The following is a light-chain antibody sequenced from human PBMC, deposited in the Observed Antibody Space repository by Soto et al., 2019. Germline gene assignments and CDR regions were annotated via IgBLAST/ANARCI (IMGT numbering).Light chain of an antibody. CDR3: QQYDKLPRT. CDR1: QDISNY. CDR2: DAS. J-gene: IGKJ4*01. Sequence: DIQMTQSPSSLSASVGDRVTITCQASQDISNYLNWYQQKPGKAPKLLIYDASNLETGVPSRFSGSGSGTDFTFTISSLQPEDIATYYCQQYDKLPRTLGGGTKVDIK. V-gene: IGKV1-33*01.